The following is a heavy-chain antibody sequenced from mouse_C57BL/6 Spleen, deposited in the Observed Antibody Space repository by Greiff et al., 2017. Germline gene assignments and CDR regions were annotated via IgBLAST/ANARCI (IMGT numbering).Heavy chain of an antibody. Sequence: EVKLMESGGGLVQPGGSLSLSCAASGFTFTDYYMSWVRQPPGKALEWLGFIRNKANGYTTEYSASVKGRFTISRDNSQSILYLQMNALRAEDSATYYCASYELGRWYFDVWGTGTTVTVSS. V-gene: IGHV7-3*01. CDR1: GFTFTDYY. CDR3: ASYELGRWYFDV. J-gene: IGHJ1*03. CDR2: IRNKANGYTT. D-gene: IGHD4-1*01.